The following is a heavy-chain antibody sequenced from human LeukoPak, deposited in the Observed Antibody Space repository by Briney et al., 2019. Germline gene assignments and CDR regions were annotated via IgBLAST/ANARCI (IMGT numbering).Heavy chain of an antibody. CDR2: FDPEDGET. CDR1: GYTLTELS. J-gene: IGHJ1*01. D-gene: IGHD2-2*01. CDR3: ATAQYCSSTSCGYFQH. V-gene: IGHV1-24*01. Sequence: ATVKVSCKVSGYTLTELSMHWVRQAPGEGLEWMGGFDPEDGETIYAQKFQGRVTMTEDTSTDTAYMELSSLRSEDTAVYYCATAQYCSSTSCGYFQHWGQGTLVTVSS.